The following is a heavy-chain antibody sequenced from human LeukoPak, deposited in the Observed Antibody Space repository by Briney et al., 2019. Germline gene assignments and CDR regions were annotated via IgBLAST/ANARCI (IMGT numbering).Heavy chain of an antibody. J-gene: IGHJ4*02. CDR3: ARGYYDSRANYYFDY. Sequence: SQTLSLTCTVSGGSISTGGNYWSWFRQHPGKGLEWSGYIYDSGRTYYNPSIQSRITISVDTSKNQFSLELSSVTAADTAVYYCARGYYDSRANYYFDYWGQGTLVTVSS. D-gene: IGHD3-22*01. CDR2: IYDSGRT. V-gene: IGHV4-31*03. CDR1: GGSISTGGNY.